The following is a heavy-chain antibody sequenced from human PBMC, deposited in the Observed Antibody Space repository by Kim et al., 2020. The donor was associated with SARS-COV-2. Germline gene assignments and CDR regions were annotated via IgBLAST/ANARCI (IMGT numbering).Heavy chain of an antibody. Sequence: ASVKVSCKASGYTFTSYAMHWVRQAPGQRLEWMGWINAGNGNTKYSQKFQGRVTITRDTSASTAYMELSSLRSEDTAVYYCARRAPLLYDAFDIWGQGTMVTVSS. CDR2: INAGNGNT. CDR1: GYTFTSYA. CDR3: ARRAPLLYDAFDI. J-gene: IGHJ3*02. D-gene: IGHD2-2*02. V-gene: IGHV1-3*01.